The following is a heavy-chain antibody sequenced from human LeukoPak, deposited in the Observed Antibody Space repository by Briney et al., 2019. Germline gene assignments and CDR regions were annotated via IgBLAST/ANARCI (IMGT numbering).Heavy chain of an antibody. J-gene: IGHJ3*02. CDR3: AKDFPGGYYSEDAFDI. Sequence: GGSLRLSCAASGFTFSSYAMSWVRQAPGKGLEWVSAISGSGGSTYCADSVKGRFTISRDNSKNTLYLQMNSLRAEDTAVYYCAKDFPGGYYSEDAFDIWGQGTMVTVSS. CDR2: ISGSGGST. CDR1: GFTFSSYA. V-gene: IGHV3-23*01. D-gene: IGHD1-26*01.